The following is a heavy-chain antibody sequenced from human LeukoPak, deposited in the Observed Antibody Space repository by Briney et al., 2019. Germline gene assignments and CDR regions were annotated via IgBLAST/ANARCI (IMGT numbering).Heavy chain of an antibody. CDR3: ARAGPENTAMLTGFDY. Sequence: SETLSLTCTVSGCSISSGDYYWSWIRQPPGKGLEWIGYIYYSGSTYYNPALNRRVIISVDTSKNQFHLNLSSATDADTAVYYCARAGPENTAMLTGFDYWGQGTLVTVSS. J-gene: IGHJ4*02. CDR1: GCSISSGDYY. V-gene: IGHV4-30-4*01. D-gene: IGHD5-18*01. CDR2: IYYSGST.